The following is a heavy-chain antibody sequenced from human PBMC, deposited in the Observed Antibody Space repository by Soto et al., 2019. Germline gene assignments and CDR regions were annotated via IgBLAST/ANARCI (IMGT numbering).Heavy chain of an antibody. D-gene: IGHD5-18*01. CDR1: GGTFSSYA. Sequence: ASVKVSCKASGGTFSSYAISWVRQAPGQGLEWMGIINCSGGSTSYAQKFQGRVTMTRDTSTSTVYMELSSLRSEDTAVYYCARVDSALKGPFDYWGQGTLVTVSS. CDR3: ARVDSALKGPFDY. J-gene: IGHJ4*02. CDR2: INCSGGST. V-gene: IGHV1-46*01.